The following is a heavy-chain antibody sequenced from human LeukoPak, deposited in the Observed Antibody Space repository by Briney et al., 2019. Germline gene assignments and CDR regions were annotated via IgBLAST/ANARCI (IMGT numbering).Heavy chain of an antibody. CDR2: IIPIFGTA. D-gene: IGHD3-10*01. Sequence: SVKVSRKASGGTFSSYAISWVRQAPGQGLEWMGGIIPIFGTANYAQKFQGRVTITADESTSTAYMELSSLRSEDTAVYYCAVEDTDYGSGRGFDYWGQGTLVTVSS. V-gene: IGHV1-69*01. CDR3: AVEDTDYGSGRGFDY. J-gene: IGHJ4*02. CDR1: GGTFSSYA.